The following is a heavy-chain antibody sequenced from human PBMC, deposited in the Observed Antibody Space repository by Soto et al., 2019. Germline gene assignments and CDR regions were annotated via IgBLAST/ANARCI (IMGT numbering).Heavy chain of an antibody. J-gene: IGHJ6*02. CDR2: ISYEGSNT. Sequence: QVHLVESGGGVVQPGRSLRLSCVASGFTFVTYAIHWVRQAPGKGLQWVAVISYEGSNTYYADSVKGPFTISRDNSKNTLYLQMHSLRPEDTGLYYCARVTPGNNLYYFSGLDVWGQGTSVPVSS. V-gene: IGHV3-30-3*01. D-gene: IGHD1-1*01. CDR3: ARVTPGNNLYYFSGLDV. CDR1: GFTFVTYA.